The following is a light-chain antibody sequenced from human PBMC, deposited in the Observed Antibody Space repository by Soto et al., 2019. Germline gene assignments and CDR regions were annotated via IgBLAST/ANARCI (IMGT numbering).Light chain of an antibody. Sequence: QYMLTQSPSVSGSPGQAVTISCTGTSTDFVSYNRVSWYQQPPGTAPKLIIYEASNRPSGVPDRFSGSKSGNTASLTISGLQAADEADYYCSLYTSENTYVFGTGTKVTVL. V-gene: IGLV2-18*01. CDR1: STDFVSYNR. CDR2: EAS. J-gene: IGLJ1*01. CDR3: SLYTSENTYV.